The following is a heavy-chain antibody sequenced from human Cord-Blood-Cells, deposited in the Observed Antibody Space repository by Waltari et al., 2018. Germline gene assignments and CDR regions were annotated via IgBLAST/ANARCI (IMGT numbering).Heavy chain of an antibody. V-gene: IGHV1-2*02. J-gene: IGHJ5*02. D-gene: IGHD6-19*01. CDR3: ARARSIAVAGTGWFDP. CDR1: GYTFTGYY. Sequence: QVQLVQSGAEVKKPGASVKVSCKASGYTFTGYYMHWVRQAPGQGLEWMGWINPNRGGTSYAQKFQGRVTMTRDTSISTAYMELSRLRSDDTAVYYCARARSIAVAGTGWFDPWGQGTLVTVSS. CDR2: INPNRGGT.